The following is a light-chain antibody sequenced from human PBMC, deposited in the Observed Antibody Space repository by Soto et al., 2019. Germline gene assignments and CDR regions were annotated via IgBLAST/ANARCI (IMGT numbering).Light chain of an antibody. CDR3: ISYTSDDVRYV. CDR1: SSNIGSNY. Sequence: QSVLTQPPSASGTPGQRVTISCSGSSSNIGSNYVYWYQQLPQTAPKLLIYRSNQRPSGVPDRFSGSKSGTSASLAISGLRSEDEADYYCISYTSDDVRYVFGTGTKVTVL. V-gene: IGLV1-47*01. J-gene: IGLJ1*01. CDR2: RSN.